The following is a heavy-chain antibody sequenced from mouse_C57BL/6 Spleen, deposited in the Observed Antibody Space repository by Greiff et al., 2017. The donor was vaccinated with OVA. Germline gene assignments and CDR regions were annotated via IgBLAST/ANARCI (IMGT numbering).Heavy chain of an antibody. CDR2: IDPTGGYT. D-gene: IGHD2-5*01. V-gene: IGHV1-72*01. CDR1: GYTFTSYW. J-gene: IGHJ3*01. Sequence: VQLQQSGAELVKPGTSVKLSCKASGYTFTSYWMHWVKQRPGRGLEWIGRIDPTGGYTNYNEKFKSKATLTVDKPSSTAYMQLSSLTSADSAVDYCGKGDSNASWFDYWGQGTLVTVSS. CDR3: GKGDSNASWFDY.